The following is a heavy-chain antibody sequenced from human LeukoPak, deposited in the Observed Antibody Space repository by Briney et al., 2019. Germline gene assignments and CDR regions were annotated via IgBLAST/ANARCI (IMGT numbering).Heavy chain of an antibody. CDR3: ARDRRGYSAYDGEGFDY. Sequence: ASVKVSCKASGYTFANYGLSWVRQAPGQGLEWMGWISADNHNTKCAQKFQDRVTMTDDRSTSTVYMELRSLRSDDTAVYYCARDRRGYSAYDGEGFDYWGQGTLVTVSS. CDR1: GYTFANYG. CDR2: ISADNHNT. D-gene: IGHD5-12*01. J-gene: IGHJ4*02. V-gene: IGHV1-18*04.